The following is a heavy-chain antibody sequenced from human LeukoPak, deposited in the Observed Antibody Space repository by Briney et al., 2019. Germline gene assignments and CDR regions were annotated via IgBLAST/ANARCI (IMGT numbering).Heavy chain of an antibody. CDR3: ARDGSPTIADAFDI. D-gene: IGHD6-13*01. CDR2: INPNSGGT. J-gene: IGHJ3*02. Sequence: GASVKVSFKASGYTFTGYYMHWVRQAPAQGLEWMGWINPNSGGTNYAQKFQGRVTMTRDTSISTAYMELSRLRSDDTAVYYCARDGSPTIADAFDIWGQGTMVTVSS. CDR1: GYTFTGYY. V-gene: IGHV1-2*02.